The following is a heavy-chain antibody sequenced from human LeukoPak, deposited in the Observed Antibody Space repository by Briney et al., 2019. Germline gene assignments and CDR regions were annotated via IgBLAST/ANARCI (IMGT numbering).Heavy chain of an antibody. D-gene: IGHD4-23*01. CDR2: INSDGSST. V-gene: IGHV3-74*01. CDR3: ARSGGTTVVTSRFDP. Sequence: GGSLILSCAASGFTFSSYWMHWVRQAPGKGLVWVSRINSDGSSTSYADSVKGRFTISRDNAKNTLYLQMNSLRAEDTAVYYCARSGGTTVVTSRFDPWGQGTLVTVSS. CDR1: GFTFSSYW. J-gene: IGHJ5*02.